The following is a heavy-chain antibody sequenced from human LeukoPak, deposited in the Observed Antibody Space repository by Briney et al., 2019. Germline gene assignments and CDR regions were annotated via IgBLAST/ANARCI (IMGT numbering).Heavy chain of an antibody. D-gene: IGHD3-22*01. J-gene: IGHJ3*02. V-gene: IGHV4-59*12. CDR1: GGSISSYY. Sequence: PSETLSLTCTVSGGSISSYYWSWIRQPPGKGLEWIGYIYYSGSTNYNPSLKSRVTMSVDTSKNQFSLRLSSVTAADTAVYYCARGTYYYDSGGYSAVDIWGQGTMVTVSS. CDR2: IYYSGST. CDR3: ARGTYYYDSGGYSAVDI.